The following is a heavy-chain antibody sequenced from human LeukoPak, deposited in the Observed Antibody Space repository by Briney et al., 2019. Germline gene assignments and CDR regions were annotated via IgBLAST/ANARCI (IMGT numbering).Heavy chain of an antibody. Sequence: PGGSLRLSCAASGFTFSSYGMHWVRQAPGKGLEWVAVISYDGSNKYYADSVKGRFTISRDNSKNTLYLQMNSLRAEDTAVYYCAKSGGDYVRAFDIWGQGTMVTVSS. D-gene: IGHD4-17*01. CDR2: ISYDGSNK. J-gene: IGHJ3*02. V-gene: IGHV3-30*18. CDR1: GFTFSSYG. CDR3: AKSGGDYVRAFDI.